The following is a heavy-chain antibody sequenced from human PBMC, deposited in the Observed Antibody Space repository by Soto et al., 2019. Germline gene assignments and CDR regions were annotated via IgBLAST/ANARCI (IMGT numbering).Heavy chain of an antibody. CDR3: AREREGVGAYSYGYDWLDP. CDR2: INAGNGNT. Sequence: ASVKVSCKASGYTFTSYAMHWVRQAPGQRLEWMGWINAGNGNTKYSQKFQGRVTITRDTSARTAYMELSSLRSEDTAVYYCAREREGVGAYSYGYDWLDPWGQGTLVTVSS. J-gene: IGHJ5*02. V-gene: IGHV1-3*01. D-gene: IGHD5-18*01. CDR1: GYTFTSYA.